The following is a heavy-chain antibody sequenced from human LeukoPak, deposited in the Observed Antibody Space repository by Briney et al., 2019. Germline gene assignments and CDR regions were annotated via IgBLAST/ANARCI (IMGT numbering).Heavy chain of an antibody. D-gene: IGHD5-18*01. J-gene: IGHJ6*03. CDR2: LSTDGSTT. Sequence: GGSLRLSCTASGFTFRSYWMHWVRQVPGKGLVWVSRLSTDGSTTNYADSVKGRFTISRDNAKNTLYLQMNSLRVEDTAVYYCARFREIAMGSYLYYSLDVWGKGTTVTVSS. CDR3: ARFREIAMGSYLYYSLDV. V-gene: IGHV3-74*01. CDR1: GFTFRSYW.